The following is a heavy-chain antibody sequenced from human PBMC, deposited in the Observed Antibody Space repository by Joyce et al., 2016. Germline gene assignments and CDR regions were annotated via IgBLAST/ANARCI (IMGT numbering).Heavy chain of an antibody. V-gene: IGHV1-46*01. CDR3: ARDTAMATGYYYYGMDV. CDR1: VYTFTNYY. J-gene: IGHJ6*02. CDR2: INPSGGST. D-gene: IGHD5-18*01. Sequence: QVQLVQSGAEVKKPGASVKVSGKASVYTFTNYYMHWVRQAPGQGLEWMGIINPSGGSTNSAQKFQGRVTMTRDTPTSTVYMELSSLRSEDTAVYYCARDTAMATGYYYYGMDVWGQGTTVTVSS.